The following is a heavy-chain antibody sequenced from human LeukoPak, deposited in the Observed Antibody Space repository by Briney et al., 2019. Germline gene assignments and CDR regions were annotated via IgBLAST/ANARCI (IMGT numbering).Heavy chain of an antibody. CDR3: ARRGLSMIPHAFDI. CDR1: GGSMNSYY. V-gene: IGHV4-59*01. D-gene: IGHD4/OR15-4a*01. J-gene: IGHJ3*02. CDR2: IYYSGGP. Sequence: PSETLSLTCTVSGGSMNSYYWSWIRQPPGKGLEWLAYIYYSGGPIYNPSLKSRLTISIDTSKNQFSLKLSSVTAADTAVYYCARRGLSMIPHAFDIWGRGTMVTVSS.